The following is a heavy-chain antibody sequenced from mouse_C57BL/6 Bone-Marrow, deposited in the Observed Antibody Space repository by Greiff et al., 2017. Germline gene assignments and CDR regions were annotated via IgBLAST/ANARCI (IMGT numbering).Heavy chain of an antibody. CDR3: ARGLGPRYFDV. Sequence: QVQLQQPGAELVRPGSSVKLSCKASGYTFTSYWMHWVKQRPIKGLEWIGNIDPSDSETHYNQKFKDKATLTVDKSSSTAYMQLSSLTSEDSAVYYCARGLGPRYFDVWGTGTTVTVSS. CDR1: GYTFTSYW. D-gene: IGHD4-1*01. V-gene: IGHV1-52*01. J-gene: IGHJ1*03. CDR2: IDPSDSET.